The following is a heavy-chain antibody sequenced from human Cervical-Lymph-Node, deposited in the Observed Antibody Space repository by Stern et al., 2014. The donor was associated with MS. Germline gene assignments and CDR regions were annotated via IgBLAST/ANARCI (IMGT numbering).Heavy chain of an antibody. J-gene: IGHJ4*02. CDR1: GYSFTNYW. CDR3: ARGAPPEN. D-gene: IGHD1-26*01. Sequence: VQLVQSGAEVKKPGASLKISCKTAGYSFTNYWIGWVRQMPGKGLEWMGIIYPSDSDTRYSQSFQGQVIISADKSSGTAYLQWRSLKASDSGIYYCARGAPPENWGQGTLVTVSS. V-gene: IGHV5-51*03. CDR2: IYPSDSDT.